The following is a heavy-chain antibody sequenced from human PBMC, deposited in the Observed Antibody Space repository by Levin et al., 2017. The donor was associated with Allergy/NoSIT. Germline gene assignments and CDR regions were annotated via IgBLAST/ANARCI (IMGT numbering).Heavy chain of an antibody. CDR3: AKDWDFLAAAGPAGGFDY. Sequence: GGSLRLSCAASGFTFDDYAMHWVRQAPGKGLEWVSGISWNSGSIGYADSVKGRFTISRDNAKNSLYLQMNSPRAEDTALYYCAKDWDFLAAAGPAGGFDYRGQGTLVTVSS. D-gene: IGHD6-13*01. J-gene: IGHJ4*02. V-gene: IGHV3-9*01. CDR2: ISWNSGSI. CDR1: GFTFDDYA.